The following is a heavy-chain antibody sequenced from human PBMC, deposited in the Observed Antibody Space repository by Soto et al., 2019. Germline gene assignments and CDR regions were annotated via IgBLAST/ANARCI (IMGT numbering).Heavy chain of an antibody. CDR2: INPNSGGT. V-gene: IGHV1-2*04. J-gene: IGHJ6*02. D-gene: IGHD3-10*01. CDR3: ARGWGLLWFGQLLYSRAYYYGMDV. CDR1: GYTFTGYY. Sequence: ASVKVSCKASGYTFTGYYMHWVRQAPGQGLEWMGWINPNSGGTNYAQKFQGWVTMTRDTSISTAYMELSRLRSDDTAVYYCARGWGLLWFGQLLYSRAYYYGMDVWGQGTTVTV.